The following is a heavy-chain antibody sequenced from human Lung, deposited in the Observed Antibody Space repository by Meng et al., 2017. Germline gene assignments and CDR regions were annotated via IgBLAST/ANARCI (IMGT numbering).Heavy chain of an antibody. J-gene: IGHJ4*02. CDR2: ISPYNGYT. CDR3: AILSHCTGGTCYPYDY. V-gene: IGHV1-18*01. CDR1: GYTSTTYG. Sequence: QVTLMQSGAEVKKPGASVKVSCKASGYTSTTYGISWVRQAPGQGLEWMGWISPYNGYTSSIQKFQGRVTMTTDTSTSTAYMELMSLGSDDTAVYYCAILSHCTGGTCYPYDYWGQGTLVTVSS. D-gene: IGHD2-15*01.